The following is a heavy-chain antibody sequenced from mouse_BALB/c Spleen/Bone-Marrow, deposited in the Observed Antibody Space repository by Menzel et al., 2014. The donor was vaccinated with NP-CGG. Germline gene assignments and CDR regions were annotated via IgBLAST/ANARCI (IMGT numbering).Heavy chain of an antibody. CDR3: AGEDKGYRYDGPFDY. CDR1: GYTFTSYW. D-gene: IGHD2-14*01. V-gene: IGHV1-7*01. J-gene: IGHJ2*01. Sequence: LQESGAELAKPGASVKMSCKASGYTFTSYWMHWVKQRPGQGLEWIGYINPSTGYTEYNQKFKDKATLTADKSSSTAYMQLSSLTSEDSAVYYCAGEDKGYRYDGPFDYWGQGTTLTVSS. CDR2: INPSTGYT.